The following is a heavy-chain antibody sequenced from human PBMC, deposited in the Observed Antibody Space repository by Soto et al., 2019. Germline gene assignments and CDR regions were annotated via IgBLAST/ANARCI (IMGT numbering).Heavy chain of an antibody. CDR2: IYYSGST. V-gene: IGHV4-31*03. D-gene: IGHD3-10*01. Sequence: QVQLQESGPGLVKPSQTLSLTCTVSGGSISSGGYYWSWIRQHPGKGLEWIGYIYYSGSTYYNPSLKSRVTISVDTSKNQFSLKLSSVTAADTAVYYCARDRSDYYYYYGMDVWGQGTTVTVSS. CDR3: ARDRSDYYYYYGMDV. J-gene: IGHJ6*02. CDR1: GGSISSGGYY.